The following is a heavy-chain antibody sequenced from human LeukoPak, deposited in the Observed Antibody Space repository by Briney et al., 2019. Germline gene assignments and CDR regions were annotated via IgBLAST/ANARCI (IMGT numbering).Heavy chain of an antibody. CDR1: GYTFTSYD. D-gene: IGHD3-10*01. CDR2: MNPNSGNT. J-gene: IGHJ4*02. CDR3: ARGPQYYYGSGSYEDTGLDY. V-gene: IGHV1-8*01. Sequence: ASVKVSCKASGYTFTSYDINWVRQATGQGLEWMGWMNPNSGNTGYAQKFQGRVTMTRNTSISTAYMELSSLRSEDTAVYYCARGPQYYYGSGSYEDTGLDYWGQGTLVTVSS.